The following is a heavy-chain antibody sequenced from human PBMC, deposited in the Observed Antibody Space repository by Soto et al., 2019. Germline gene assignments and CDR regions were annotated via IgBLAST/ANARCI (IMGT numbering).Heavy chain of an antibody. CDR1: GGSFSGYY. V-gene: IGHV4-34*01. CDR3: ARVGVVVAATSWFDP. CDR2: INHSGST. D-gene: IGHD2-15*01. J-gene: IGHJ5*02. Sequence: SETLSLTCAVYGGSFSGYYWSWIRQPPGKGLEWIGEINHSGSTNYNPSLKGRVTISVDTSKNQLSLKLSSVTAADTAVYYCARVGVVVAATSWFDPWGQGTLVTV.